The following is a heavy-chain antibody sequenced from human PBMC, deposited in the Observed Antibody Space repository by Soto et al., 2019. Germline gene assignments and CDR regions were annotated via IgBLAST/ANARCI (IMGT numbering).Heavy chain of an antibody. CDR2: VYYSESA. CDR3: ARVIITATGTSGFDS. CDR1: GGSIRSSDYY. J-gene: IGHJ4*02. D-gene: IGHD6-13*01. V-gene: IGHV4-30-4*01. Sequence: QVQLPESGPGLVKPSQTLSLTCTVSGGSIRSSDYYWSWIRQPPGKGLEWIGYVYYSESAYYNPSLQSRGFISIDTSKNQFSLTLSSVTAADTAVYYCARVIITATGTSGFDSWGQGTLVTVSS.